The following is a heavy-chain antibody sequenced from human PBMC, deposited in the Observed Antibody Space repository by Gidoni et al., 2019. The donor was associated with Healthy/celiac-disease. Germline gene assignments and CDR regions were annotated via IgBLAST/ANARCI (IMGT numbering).Heavy chain of an antibody. D-gene: IGHD6-13*01. Sequence: EVHRGGSGGGLVQPGRSLRLPCAASGFTFADYAMHWVRQGPGKGLEWVSGISWNSGSIGYADSVKGRFTISRDNAKNSLSLQMNSLRAEDTALYYCAKSSIAAAGTDYFDYWGQGTLVTVSS. CDR2: ISWNSGSI. J-gene: IGHJ4*02. V-gene: IGHV3-9*01. CDR3: AKSSIAAAGTDYFDY. CDR1: GFTFADYA.